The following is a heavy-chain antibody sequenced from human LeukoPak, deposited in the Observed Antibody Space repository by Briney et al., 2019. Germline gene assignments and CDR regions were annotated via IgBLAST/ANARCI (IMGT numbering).Heavy chain of an antibody. CDR3: AREETYYDYVWGSYRRVFDY. Sequence: GGPLRLSCAASGFTFSSYSMNWVRQAPGKGLEWVSSISSSSSYIYYADSVKGRFTISRDNAKNSLYLQMNSLRAEDTAVYYCAREETYYDYVWGSYRRVFDYWGQGTLVTVSS. CDR1: GFTFSSYS. V-gene: IGHV3-21*01. D-gene: IGHD3-16*02. J-gene: IGHJ4*02. CDR2: ISSSSSYI.